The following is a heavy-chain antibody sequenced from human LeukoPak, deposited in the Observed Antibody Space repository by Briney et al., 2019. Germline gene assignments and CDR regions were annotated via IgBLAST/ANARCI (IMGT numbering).Heavy chain of an antibody. D-gene: IGHD3-16*01. CDR2: VYTSGST. J-gene: IGHJ5*02. Sequence: SETLSLTCTVSGGSISSYYWSWIRQPPGKGLEWIGYVYTSGSTNYNPSLTSRVTISVDTSKNQFSLKLSSVTAADTAVYYCARGGSYSPNWFEPWGQGTLVTVSS. CDR1: GGSISSYY. CDR3: ARGGSYSPNWFEP. V-gene: IGHV4-4*09.